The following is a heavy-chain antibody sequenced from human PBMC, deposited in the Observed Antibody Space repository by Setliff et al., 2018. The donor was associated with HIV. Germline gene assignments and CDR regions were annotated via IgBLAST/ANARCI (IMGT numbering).Heavy chain of an antibody. CDR3: VKWNYPNS. CDR1: GFTLIDHW. D-gene: IGHD1-7*01. J-gene: IGHJ4*02. V-gene: IGHV3-74*01. CDR2: INNDGSIT. Sequence: PGGSLRLSCAASGFTLIDHWMHWVRQVPGKGLVWVSRINNDGSITYYADFVKGRFTMSRDSAKNTLYLQMNSLRVEDTAVYYCVKWNYPNSWGQGTLVTVSS.